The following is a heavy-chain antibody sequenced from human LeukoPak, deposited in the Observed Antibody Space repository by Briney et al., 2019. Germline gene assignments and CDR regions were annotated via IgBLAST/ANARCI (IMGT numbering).Heavy chain of an antibody. D-gene: IGHD6-19*01. Sequence: GGSLRLSCAASGFTFSSYAMSWVRQVPGKGLEWVSAISGSGGSTYYADSVKGRFTISRDNSKNTLYLQMNSLRAEDTAVYYCAKDISGRYPTYYFDYWGQGTLVTVSS. CDR3: AKDISGRYPTYYFDY. CDR1: GFTFSSYA. J-gene: IGHJ4*02. V-gene: IGHV3-23*01. CDR2: ISGSGGST.